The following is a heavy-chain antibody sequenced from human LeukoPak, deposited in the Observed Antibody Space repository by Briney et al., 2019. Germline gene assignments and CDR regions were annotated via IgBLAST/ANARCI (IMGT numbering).Heavy chain of an antibody. D-gene: IGHD5-24*01. CDR3: ARRRDGYNSLFDY. J-gene: IGHJ4*02. CDR2: IFYSGST. V-gene: IGHV4-61*01. Sequence: PSETLSLTCTVSGGSVSSGRYYWSWIRQPPGKGLEWIGYIFYSGSTNYNPSLKSRVTISVNTSKNQFSLKLSSVTAADTVVYYCARRRDGYNSLFDYWGQGNLVTVSS. CDR1: GGSVSSGRYY.